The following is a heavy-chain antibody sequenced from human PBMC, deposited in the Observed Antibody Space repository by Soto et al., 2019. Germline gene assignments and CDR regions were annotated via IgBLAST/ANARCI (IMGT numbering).Heavy chain of an antibody. Sequence: PGGSLRLSCAASGFTVSSNYMSWVRQAPGKGLEWVSVIYSGGSTYYADSVKGRFTISRDNSKNTLYLQMNSLRAEDTAVYYCARVTSSGRLIEAFDYWGQGTLVTVSS. D-gene: IGHD6-19*01. CDR2: IYSGGST. CDR1: GFTVSSNY. J-gene: IGHJ4*02. CDR3: ARVTSSGRLIEAFDY. V-gene: IGHV3-66*01.